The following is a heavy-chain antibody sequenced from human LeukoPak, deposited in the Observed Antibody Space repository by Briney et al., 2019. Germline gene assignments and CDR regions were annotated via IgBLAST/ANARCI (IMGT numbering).Heavy chain of an antibody. CDR2: MNPNSGNT. J-gene: IGHJ6*02. CDR3: ARSRDYYYYGMDV. CDR1: GYTFTDYY. Sequence: ASVKVSCTASGYTFTDYYIHWVRQATGQGLEWMGWMNPNSGNTGYAQKFQGRVTMTRNTSISTAYMELSSLRSEDTAVYYCARSRDYYYYGMDVWGQGTTVTVSS. V-gene: IGHV1-8*02.